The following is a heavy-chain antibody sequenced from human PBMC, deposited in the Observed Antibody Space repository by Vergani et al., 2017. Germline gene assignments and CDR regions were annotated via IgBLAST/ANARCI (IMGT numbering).Heavy chain of an antibody. CDR2: IHNRGKT. CDR1: GYSIGRGFH. V-gene: IGHV4-38-2*01. D-gene: IGHD2-21*01. J-gene: IGHJ2*01. CDR3: ARSQGDYWYFDL. Sequence: QVRLEESGPGLVTPSETLSLTCSVSGYSIGRGFHWAWIRQSPWGELQWLTSIHNRGKTYHHPSLKSRVSVSLDTSKNRFSLNLTSVTATDTAVYYCARSQGDYWYFDLLGPGSLVTVSS.